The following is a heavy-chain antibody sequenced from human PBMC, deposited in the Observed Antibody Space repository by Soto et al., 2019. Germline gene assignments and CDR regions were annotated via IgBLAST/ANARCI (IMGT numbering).Heavy chain of an antibody. Sequence: PSATLPLTGPVYGGSFRVSDWSWLRQPPGEGLEWIGEINHSGSTNYNPSLKSRVTISVDTSKNQFSLKLSSVTAADTAVYYCARGRSYRAARPHFDYWGQGTLVTVS. D-gene: IGHD6-6*01. V-gene: IGHV4-34*01. CDR2: INHSGST. CDR1: GGSFRVSD. CDR3: ARGRSYRAARPHFDY. J-gene: IGHJ4*02.